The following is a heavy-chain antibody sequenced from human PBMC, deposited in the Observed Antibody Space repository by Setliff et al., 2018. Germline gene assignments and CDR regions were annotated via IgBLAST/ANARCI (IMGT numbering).Heavy chain of an antibody. V-gene: IGHV4-39*01. Sequence: SETLSLTCTVSGGSISSSYYYWGWIRQPPGKGLEWFGNIINSGSTYYNPSLKSRVTMSVDTSKSQFSLKLTSVTVADTAVYYCARGLHSGTYWGTRPLGLDYWGQGSLVTVSS. CDR3: ARGLHSGTYWGTRPLGLDY. CDR2: IINSGST. CDR1: GGSISSSYYY. J-gene: IGHJ4*02. D-gene: IGHD1-26*01.